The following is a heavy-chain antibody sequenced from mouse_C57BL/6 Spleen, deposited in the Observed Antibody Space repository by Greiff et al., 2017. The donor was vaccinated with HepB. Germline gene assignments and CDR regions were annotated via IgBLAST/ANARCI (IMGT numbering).Heavy chain of an antibody. D-gene: IGHD1-1*01. CDR2: IHPNSGST. J-gene: IGHJ2*01. V-gene: IGHV1-64*01. Sequence: VKLMESGAELVKPGASVKLSCKASGYTFTSYWMHWVKQRPGQGLEWIGMIHPNSGSTNYNEKFKSKATLTVDKSSSTAYMQLSSLTSEDSAVYYCARSGITTVVDYWGQGTTLTVSS. CDR3: ARSGITTVVDY. CDR1: GYTFTSYW.